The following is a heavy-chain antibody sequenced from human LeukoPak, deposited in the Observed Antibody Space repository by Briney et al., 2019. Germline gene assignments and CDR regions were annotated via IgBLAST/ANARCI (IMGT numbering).Heavy chain of an antibody. CDR2: INPNSGGT. V-gene: IGHV1-2*02. D-gene: IGHD6-13*01. CDR1: GYTFTGYY. Sequence: ASVKVSCKASGYTFTGYYMHWVRQAPGQGPEWMGWINPNSGGTNYAQKFQGRVTMTRDTSLSTVYMELSRLRSDDTAVYYCARTGGGYSSSPYYFDYWGQGTLVTVSS. J-gene: IGHJ4*02. CDR3: ARTGGGYSSSPYYFDY.